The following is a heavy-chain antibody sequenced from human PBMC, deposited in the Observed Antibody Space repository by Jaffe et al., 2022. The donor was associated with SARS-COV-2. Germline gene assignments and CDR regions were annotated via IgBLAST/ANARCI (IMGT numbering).Heavy chain of an antibody. V-gene: IGHV4-59*08. J-gene: IGHJ3*02. CDR1: GGSISSYY. CDR2: IYYSGST. CDR3: ARFGYYDSSGGGMSAFDI. Sequence: QVQLQESGPGLVKPSETLSLTCTVSGGSISSYYWSWIRQPPGKGLEWIGYIYYSGSTNYNPSLKSRVTISVDTSKNQFSLKLSSVTAADTAVYYCARFGYYDSSGGGMSAFDIWGQGTMVTVSS. D-gene: IGHD3-22*01.